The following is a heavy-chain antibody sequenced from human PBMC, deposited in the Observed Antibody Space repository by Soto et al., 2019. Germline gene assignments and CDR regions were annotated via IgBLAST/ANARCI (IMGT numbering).Heavy chain of an antibody. CDR2: IYYSGST. CDR1: VGSIISYY. D-gene: IGHD4-17*01. CDR3: ARDRYGDSDY. V-gene: IGHV4-59*01. Sequence: SETLSLTCTFSVGSIISYYWSWIRQPPGKGLEWIGYIYYSGSTNYNPSLKSRVTISVDTSKNQFSLKLSSVTAADTAVYYCARDRYGDSDYWGQGTLVTVSS. J-gene: IGHJ4*02.